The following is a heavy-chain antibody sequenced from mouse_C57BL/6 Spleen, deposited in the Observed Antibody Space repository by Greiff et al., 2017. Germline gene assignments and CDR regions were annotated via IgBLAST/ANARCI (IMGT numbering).Heavy chain of an antibody. CDR2: ISYSGST. V-gene: IGHV3-1*01. J-gene: IGHJ3*01. CDR3: ARRGVYYGSSQAWFAY. Sequence: EVKLVESGPGMVKPSQSLSLTCTVTGYSITSGYDWHWIRHFPGNKLEWMGYISYSGSTNYNPSLKSRISITHDTSKNHFFLKLNSVTTEDTATYYCARRGVYYGSSQAWFAYWGQGTLVTVSA. CDR1: GYSITSGYD. D-gene: IGHD1-1*01.